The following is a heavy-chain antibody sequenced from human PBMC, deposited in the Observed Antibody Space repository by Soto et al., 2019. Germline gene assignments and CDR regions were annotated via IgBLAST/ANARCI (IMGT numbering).Heavy chain of an antibody. CDR2: ISGSGGST. D-gene: IGHD3-10*01. V-gene: IGHV3-23*01. CDR1: GFTFSSYA. CDR3: AKSMVRGIYYVYYMDV. Sequence: PGGSLRLSCAASGFTFSSYAMSWVRQAPGKGLEWVSTISGSGGSTYYADSVKGRFTISRDNSKNTLCLQMNSLRAEDTAVYYCAKSMVRGIYYVYYMDVWGKGTTVTVS. J-gene: IGHJ6*03.